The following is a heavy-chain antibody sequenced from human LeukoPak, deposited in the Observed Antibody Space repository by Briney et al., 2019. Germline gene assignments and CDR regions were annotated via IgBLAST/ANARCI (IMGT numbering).Heavy chain of an antibody. CDR3: ARVDRVVISDYYYYYMDV. D-gene: IGHD3-3*01. CDR1: GYTFTSYY. J-gene: IGHJ6*03. Sequence: ASVKVSCKASGYTFTSYYMHWVRQAPGQGLEWMGWINTNTGNPTYAQGFTGRFVFSLDTSVSTAYLQISSLKAEDTAVYYCARVDRVVISDYYYYYMDVWGKGTMVTVSS. V-gene: IGHV7-4-1*02. CDR2: INTNTGNP.